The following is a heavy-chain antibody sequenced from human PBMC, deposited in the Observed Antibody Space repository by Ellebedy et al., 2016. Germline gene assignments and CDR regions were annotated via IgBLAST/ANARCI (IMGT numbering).Heavy chain of an antibody. J-gene: IGHJ4*02. CDR2: IYYSGST. V-gene: IGHV4-38-2*01. Sequence: SETLSLTXAVSGYSINRGYYWGWIRQPPGKGLEWIGSIYYSGSTYYNPSLKSRVTISVDTSKNQFSLKLSSVTAADTAVYYCARHGGSSGWYLIWGQGTLVTVSS. CDR1: GYSINRGYY. D-gene: IGHD6-19*01. CDR3: ARHGGSSGWYLI.